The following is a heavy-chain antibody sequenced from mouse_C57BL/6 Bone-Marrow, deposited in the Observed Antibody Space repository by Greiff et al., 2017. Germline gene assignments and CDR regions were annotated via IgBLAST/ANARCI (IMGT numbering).Heavy chain of an antibody. Sequence: QVQLQQPGAELVKPGASVKLSCKASGYTFTSNWMPWVKQRPGQGLEWIGMIHPNSGSTKYNEKFKSKATLSVDKSSSTAYMQLSILTSEDSAVYYCAMPFDYWGQGTILTVSS. CDR3: AMPFDY. J-gene: IGHJ2*01. CDR2: IHPNSGST. V-gene: IGHV1-64*01. CDR1: GYTFTSNW.